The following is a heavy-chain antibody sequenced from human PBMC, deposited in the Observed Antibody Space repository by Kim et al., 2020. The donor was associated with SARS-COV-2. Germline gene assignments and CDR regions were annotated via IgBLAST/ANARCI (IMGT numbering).Heavy chain of an antibody. CDR1: GFTFSSYW. D-gene: IGHD3-16*02. CDR3: ALGAWGVIASSSYFDY. CDR2: INSDGSST. Sequence: GGSLRLSCAASGFTFSSYWMHWVRQAPGKGLVWVSRINSDGSSTSYADSVKGRFTISRDNAKNTLYLQMNSLRAEDTAVYYCALGAWGVIASSSYFDYWGQGTLVTVS. V-gene: IGHV3-74*01. J-gene: IGHJ4*02.